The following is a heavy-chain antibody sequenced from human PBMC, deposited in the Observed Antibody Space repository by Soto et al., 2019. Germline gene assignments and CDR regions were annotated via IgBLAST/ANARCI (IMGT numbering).Heavy chain of an antibody. CDR3: ARDQGVTRDLYYYPMDV. CDR2: ISYSGST. J-gene: IGHJ6*02. CDR1: GGSVSSGSYY. Sequence: QVQLQESGPGLVKPSETLSLTRSVSGGSVSSGSYYWSWIRQPPGKGLEWIGYISYSGSTKYNPSHKNRFTISLDTSQNLFSLKLRSVTAADTAIYYCARDQGVTRDLYYYPMDVWGQGTTVTVSS. V-gene: IGHV4-61*01. D-gene: IGHD4-4*01.